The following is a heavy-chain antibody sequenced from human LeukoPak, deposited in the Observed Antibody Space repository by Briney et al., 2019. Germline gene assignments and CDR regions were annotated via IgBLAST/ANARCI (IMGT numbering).Heavy chain of an antibody. Sequence: ASVKVSCKASGGTFSSYAISWVRQAPGQGLEWMGGIIPIFGTANYAQKFQGKVTITADESTSTAYMELSSLRSEDTAVYSCARPGEVDTAMVTFHYWGQGTLVTVSS. CDR2: IIPIFGTA. D-gene: IGHD5-18*01. J-gene: IGHJ4*02. CDR3: ARPGEVDTAMVTFHY. V-gene: IGHV1-69*13. CDR1: GGTFSSYA.